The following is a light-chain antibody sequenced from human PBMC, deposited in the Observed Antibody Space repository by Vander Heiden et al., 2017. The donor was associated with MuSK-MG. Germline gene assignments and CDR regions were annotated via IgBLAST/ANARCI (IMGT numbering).Light chain of an antibody. CDR2: AAS. V-gene: IGKV1-39*01. CDR3: QQSYST. J-gene: IGKJ2*01. CDR1: QGNDVF. Sequence: DIQLTQSPSSLSASVGDRVTITCRASQGNDVFLNWYQQKPGKPPSLLIYAASNLRSGVPSRFSGSASGTEFTLAISDLQPEDSATYYCQQSYSTFGQGTKLEIK.